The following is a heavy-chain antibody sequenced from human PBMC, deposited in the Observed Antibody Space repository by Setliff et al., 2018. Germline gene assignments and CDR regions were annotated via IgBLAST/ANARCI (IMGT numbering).Heavy chain of an antibody. CDR2: IYWDDDK. D-gene: IGHD5-12*01. CDR3: AHSKEMATIRRNAFDI. Sequence: SGPTLVNPPQTLTLTCTFSGFSLSTSGVGVGWIRQPPGKALEWLALIYWDDDKRYSPSLKSRLTITKDTSKNQVVLTMTNMDPVDTATYYCAHSKEMATIRRNAFDIWGQGTMVTVSS. J-gene: IGHJ3*02. V-gene: IGHV2-5*02. CDR1: GFSLSTSGVG.